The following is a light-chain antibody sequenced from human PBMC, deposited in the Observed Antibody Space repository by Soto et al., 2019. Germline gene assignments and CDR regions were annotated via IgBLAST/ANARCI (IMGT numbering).Light chain of an antibody. CDR2: GAS. V-gene: IGKV3-20*01. J-gene: IGKJ1*01. CDR3: QQYDYLVT. Sequence: IVLTQSPCTLSFSPWETSTLSFMASQTVSSTYLALYQHKPGRAPRLLIDGASSRAAGIPDRFSGSGSGTDFTLTISRLEPEDLAVYYCQQYDYLVTLGQGTKVDIK. CDR1: QTVSSTY.